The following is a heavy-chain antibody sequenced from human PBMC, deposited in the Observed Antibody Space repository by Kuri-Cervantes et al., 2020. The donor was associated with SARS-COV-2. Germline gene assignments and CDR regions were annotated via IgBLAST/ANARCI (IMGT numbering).Heavy chain of an antibody. D-gene: IGHD2-8*01. Sequence: LSLTCAASGFDFSRSAMHWVRQAPGKGLEWVAVISYDGNNKNCTASGKGRFTISRDNSRNTLYLQMRSLRTEDTAFYYCAKDRVGVLDSWGQGTRVTVSS. CDR2: ISYDGNNK. V-gene: IGHV3-30-3*01. J-gene: IGHJ4*02. CDR1: GFDFSRSA. CDR3: AKDRVGVLDS.